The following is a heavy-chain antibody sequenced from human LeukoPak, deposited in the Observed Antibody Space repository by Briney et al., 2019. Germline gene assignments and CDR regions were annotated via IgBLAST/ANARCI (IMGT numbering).Heavy chain of an antibody. Sequence: PGGSLRLSCAASGFTFSSSAMSWVRQAPGKGLEWVSTISGSGDRTYYADSVKGRFTISRDNSKNTLYLQMNSLRAEDTAVYYCARDGTGYYDSSGKGDYWGQGTLVTVSS. D-gene: IGHD3-22*01. CDR2: ISGSGDRT. J-gene: IGHJ4*02. CDR1: GFTFSSSA. V-gene: IGHV3-23*01. CDR3: ARDGTGYYDSSGKGDY.